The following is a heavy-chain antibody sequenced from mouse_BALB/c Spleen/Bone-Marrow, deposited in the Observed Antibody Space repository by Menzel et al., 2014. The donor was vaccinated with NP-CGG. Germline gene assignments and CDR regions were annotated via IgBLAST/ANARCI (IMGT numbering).Heavy chain of an antibody. CDR1: GFNIKDYY. J-gene: IGHJ2*01. CDR3: KAWGYVYY. CDR2: IDPEDGDT. Sequence: VQLQQSGAELVRSGASVKLSCTSSGFNIKDYYLHWVKQRPEQGLEWIGWIDPEDGDTEYAPKFQAKATMTADTSSNTAFPQLNSLTSEDTAVFYCKAWGYVYYRGQGTTLTGSS. V-gene: IGHV14-4*02.